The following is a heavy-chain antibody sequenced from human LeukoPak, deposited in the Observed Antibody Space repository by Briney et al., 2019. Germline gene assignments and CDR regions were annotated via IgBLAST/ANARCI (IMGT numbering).Heavy chain of an antibody. CDR1: GFTVSSNY. D-gene: IGHD6-19*01. V-gene: IGHV3-21*01. CDR2: ISSSSSYI. Sequence: PGGSLRLSCAASGFTVSSNYMSWVRQAPGKGLEWVSSISSSSSYIYYADSVKGRFTISRDNAKNSLYLQMNSLRAEDTAVYYCASQEGDAIAVAGTDYWGQGTLVTVSS. CDR3: ASQEGDAIAVAGTDY. J-gene: IGHJ4*02.